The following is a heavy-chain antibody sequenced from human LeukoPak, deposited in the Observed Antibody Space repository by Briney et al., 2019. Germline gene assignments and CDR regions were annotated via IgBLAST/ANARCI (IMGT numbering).Heavy chain of an antibody. Sequence: SVTVPYKPSGGTFSSSAIIWVQPAPVQGVEGMGGIIPILGTANYAQKFQGRVTITTDESTSTAYMELSSLRSEDTAVYYCARAGSYDYVWGSYRPYYFDYWGQGTLVTVSS. CDR3: ARAGSYDYVWGSYRPYYFDY. CDR2: IIPILGTA. J-gene: IGHJ4*02. CDR1: GGTFSSSA. V-gene: IGHV1-69*05. D-gene: IGHD3-16*02.